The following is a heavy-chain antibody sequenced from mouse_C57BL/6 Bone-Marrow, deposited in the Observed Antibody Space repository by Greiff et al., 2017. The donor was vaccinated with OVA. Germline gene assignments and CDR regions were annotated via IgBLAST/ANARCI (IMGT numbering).Heavy chain of an antibody. CDR3: ARRGGYYDFDY. CDR1: GFTFSSYG. CDR2: ISSGGSYT. Sequence: EVMLVESGGDLVKPGGSLKLSCAASGFTFSSYGMSWVRQTPDKRLEWVATISSGGSYTYYPDSVKGRFTISRDNAKNTLYLQMSSLKSEDTAMYYCARRGGYYDFDYWGQGTTLTVSS. J-gene: IGHJ2*01. D-gene: IGHD2-3*01. V-gene: IGHV5-6*02.